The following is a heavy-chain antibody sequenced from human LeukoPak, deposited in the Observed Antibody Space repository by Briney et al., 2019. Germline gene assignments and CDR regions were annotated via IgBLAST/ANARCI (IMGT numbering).Heavy chain of an antibody. D-gene: IGHD3-22*01. CDR1: GFTFSSYA. J-gene: IGHJ4*02. CDR3: ARSIAVVPAATYYYDSSGPVYYFDY. V-gene: IGHV3-30*04. CDR2: ISYDGSNK. Sequence: GGSLRLSCAASGFTFSSYAMHWVRQAPGKGLEWVAVISYDGSNKYYADSVKGRFTISRDNSKNTLYLQMSSLRSEDTAVYYCARSIAVVPAATYYYDSSGPVYYFDYWGQGTLVTVSS.